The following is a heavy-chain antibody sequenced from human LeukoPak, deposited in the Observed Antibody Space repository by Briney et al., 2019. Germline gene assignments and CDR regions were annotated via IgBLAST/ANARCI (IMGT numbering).Heavy chain of an antibody. CDR3: ARGTGYSSGAVI. V-gene: IGHV4-59*01. J-gene: IGHJ4*02. CDR2: IYYSGST. CDR1: GGSISSYY. D-gene: IGHD6-19*01. Sequence: SETLSLTCTVSGGSISSYYWSWIRQPPGKGLELIGYIYYSGSTNYNPSLKSRVTISVDTSKNQFSLKLSSATAADTAVYYCARGTGYSSGAVIWGQGTLVTVSS.